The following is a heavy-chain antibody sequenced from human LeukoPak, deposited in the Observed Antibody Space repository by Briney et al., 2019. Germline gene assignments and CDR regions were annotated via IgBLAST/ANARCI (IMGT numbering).Heavy chain of an antibody. V-gene: IGHV3-53*05. Sequence: PGGSLRLSCAASGFTVSSNYMSWVRQAPGKGLEWVSVIYSGGSTYYADSVKGRFTISRDNSKNTLYLQMNSLRAEDTAVYYCARPPFGELLFDYWGQGTLVTVSS. CDR2: IYSGGST. D-gene: IGHD3-10*01. CDR3: ARPPFGELLFDY. J-gene: IGHJ4*02. CDR1: GFTVSSNY.